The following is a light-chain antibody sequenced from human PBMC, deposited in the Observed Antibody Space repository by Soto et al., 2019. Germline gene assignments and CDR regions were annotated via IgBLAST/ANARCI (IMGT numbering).Light chain of an antibody. Sequence: EIVLTQSPGTLSLSPGERATLSCRASQSVSSSYFAWYQQRFGQAPRLLIYGASSRATGIPDRFSGSGSGTDFTLTIRRLEPEDFALYYCTQYGSSSWTFGQRTTVAIK. CDR3: TQYGSSSWT. J-gene: IGKJ1*01. CDR2: GAS. CDR1: QSVSSSY. V-gene: IGKV3-20*01.